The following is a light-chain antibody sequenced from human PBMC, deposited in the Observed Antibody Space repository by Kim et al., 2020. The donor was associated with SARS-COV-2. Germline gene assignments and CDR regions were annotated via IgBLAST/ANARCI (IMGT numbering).Light chain of an antibody. CDR2: HAS. Sequence: SPLSASVGDRVTTTCRASQNISAWLAWYQQKPGKAPKLLFYHASSLQSRVPSRFGGSGYGTEFTLTITDLQPDDSATYYCQHLGTFGLGTKVDIK. J-gene: IGKJ3*01. V-gene: IGKV1-5*01. CDR1: QNISAW. CDR3: QHLGT.